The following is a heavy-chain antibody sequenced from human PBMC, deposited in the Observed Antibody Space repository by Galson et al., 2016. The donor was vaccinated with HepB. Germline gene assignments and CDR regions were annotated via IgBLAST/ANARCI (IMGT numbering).Heavy chain of an antibody. D-gene: IGHD3-10*01. CDR1: GGSITGDTYN. CDR2: IYTSGRT. CDR3: AREFTY. J-gene: IGHJ4*02. V-gene: IGHV4-61*02. Sequence: TLSLTCTVSGGSITGDTYNWSWIRQPAGKGLEWIGRIYTSGRTNYNPSLESRVTLSLDTSRNQFSLTLSSVTAADTAVYYCAREFTYWGQGTLVTVSS.